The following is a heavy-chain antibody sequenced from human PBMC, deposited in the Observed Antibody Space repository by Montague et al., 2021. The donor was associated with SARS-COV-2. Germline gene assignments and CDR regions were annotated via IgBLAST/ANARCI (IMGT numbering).Heavy chain of an antibody. Sequence: SETLSLTCSVSGDSITNHYWSWIRQPAGKGLEWIGRMHFTGKTNFSPFFSSRLTMSADTSKNQFSRKLTSVTAADTAIYFCARDRFDFGAGRQGTIDFWGQGTLVTVSS. V-gene: IGHV4-4*07. CDR2: MHFTGKT. CDR1: GDSITNHY. CDR3: ARDRFDFGAGRQGTIDF. J-gene: IGHJ4*02. D-gene: IGHD3-10*01.